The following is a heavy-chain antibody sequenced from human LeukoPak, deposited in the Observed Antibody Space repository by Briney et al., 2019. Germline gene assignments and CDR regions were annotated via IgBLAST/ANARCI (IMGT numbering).Heavy chain of an antibody. CDR2: IYTSGST. D-gene: IGHD3-22*01. Sequence: PSETLSLTCTVSGGSISSYYWSWIRQPAGKGLEWIGRIYTSGSTNYNPSLKSRVTMSVDTSKNQFSLKLSPVTAADTAVYYCARDAYYYDSSGYSLDYWGQGTLVTVSS. J-gene: IGHJ4*02. CDR1: GGSISSYY. V-gene: IGHV4-4*07. CDR3: ARDAYYYDSSGYSLDY.